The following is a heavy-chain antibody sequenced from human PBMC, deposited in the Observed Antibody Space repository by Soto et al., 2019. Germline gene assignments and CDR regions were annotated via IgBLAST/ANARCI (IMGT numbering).Heavy chain of an antibody. D-gene: IGHD2-8*01. Sequence: PGGSLRLSCAASGFTFSSYGMHWVRQAPGKGLEWVAVISYDGSNKYYADSVKGRFTISRDNSKNTLYLQMNSLRAEDTAVYYCAKDHLQNVLMVYAIHYWGQGTLVTVSS. CDR1: GFTFSSYG. CDR2: ISYDGSNK. V-gene: IGHV3-30*18. CDR3: AKDHLQNVLMVYAIHY. J-gene: IGHJ4*02.